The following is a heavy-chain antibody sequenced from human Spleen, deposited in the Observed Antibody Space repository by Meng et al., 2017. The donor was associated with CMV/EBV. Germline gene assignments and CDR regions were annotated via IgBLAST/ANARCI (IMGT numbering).Heavy chain of an antibody. V-gene: IGHV3-48*03. CDR1: GFTFSSHE. CDR2: ISSSGDTI. J-gene: IGHJ6*02. CDR3: AGYDFWSDYNQANAMDV. Sequence: GGSLRLSCAASGFTFSSHEMNWVRQAPGKGLEWISYISSSGDTIYYADSVKGRFTISRDNAKKSLYLQMNSLRAEDTAVYYCAGYDFWSDYNQANAMDVWGQGTTVTVSS. D-gene: IGHD3-3*01.